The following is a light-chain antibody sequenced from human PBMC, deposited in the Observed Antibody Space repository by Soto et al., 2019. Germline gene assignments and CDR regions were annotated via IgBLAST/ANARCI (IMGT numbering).Light chain of an antibody. CDR3: QQYNDWPPRT. J-gene: IGKJ1*01. V-gene: IGKV3-15*01. CDR2: GAS. CDR1: QSVNSN. Sequence: EIVMTQSPATLSVSPGERATLSCRASQSVNSNLAWYQQKPGQAPRLLIYGASTRATAIPARFSGSGSGTEFTLTISSLQSADFAVYYCQQYNDWPPRTFGQGTKVEIK.